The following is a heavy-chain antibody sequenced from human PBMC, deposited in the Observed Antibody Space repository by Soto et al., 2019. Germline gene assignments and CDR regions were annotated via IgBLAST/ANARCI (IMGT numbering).Heavy chain of an antibody. CDR3: AREARGNIRVYYYYGMDV. J-gene: IGHJ6*02. D-gene: IGHD3-10*01. V-gene: IGHV1-18*01. Sequence: QVQLVQSGAEVKKPGASVKVSCKASGYTFTTYGISWVRQAPGKGLEWMGWISAYNGDTNYAQNLQGRVTMTTDTSTTTAYMELRSLRADDTAVYYCAREARGNIRVYYYYGMDVWGQGTMVTVSS. CDR1: GYTFTTYG. CDR2: ISAYNGDT.